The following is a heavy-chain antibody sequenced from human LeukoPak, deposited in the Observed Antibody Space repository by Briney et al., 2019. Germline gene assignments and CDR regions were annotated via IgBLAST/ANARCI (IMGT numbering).Heavy chain of an antibody. V-gene: IGHV3-73*01. CDR3: SVYYYDSSGYYPTDY. CDR2: IRSKANSYAT. D-gene: IGHD3-22*01. Sequence: GGSLRLSCAASGFTFSGSAMHWVRQASGKGLEWVGRIRSKANSYATAYAASVKGRFTISRDDSKNTAYLQMNSLKTEDTAVYYCSVYYYDSSGYYPTDYWAQGTLVTVSS. CDR1: GFTFSGSA. J-gene: IGHJ4*02.